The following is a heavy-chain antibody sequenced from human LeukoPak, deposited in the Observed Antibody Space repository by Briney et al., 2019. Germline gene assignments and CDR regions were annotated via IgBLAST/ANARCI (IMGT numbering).Heavy chain of an antibody. Sequence: PSETLSLTCTVSGGSISSSSSYWGCIRQPPGKGLEWIGSVFYSGSTYSNPSLKSRVTISVDTSKNQYSLKLSSVAPTDTAVYYCASHVDCTGTTCLYYFHYWGQGTLVTVSS. CDR1: GGSISSSSSY. CDR3: ASHVDCTGTTCLYYFHY. D-gene: IGHD2-2*01. J-gene: IGHJ4*02. V-gene: IGHV4-39*01. CDR2: VFYSGST.